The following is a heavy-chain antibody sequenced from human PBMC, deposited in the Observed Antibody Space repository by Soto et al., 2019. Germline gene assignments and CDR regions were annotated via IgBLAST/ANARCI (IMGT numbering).Heavy chain of an antibody. CDR1: GYPFTASY. V-gene: IGHV1-46*01. Sequence: SVKVSCKASGYPFTASYMHWVRQAPGQGLEWMGIIDPSGGSTSNSQKFQGRVTMTRDTSTSTVYMELNSLRSEDTAVFYCARDSGHYYRSGAFDSWGKGTMVTVSS. CDR2: IDPSGGST. CDR3: ARDSGHYYRSGAFDS. D-gene: IGHD1-26*01. J-gene: IGHJ3*02.